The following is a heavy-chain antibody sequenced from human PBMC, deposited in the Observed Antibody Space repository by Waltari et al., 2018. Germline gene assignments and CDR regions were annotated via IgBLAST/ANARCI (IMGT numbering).Heavy chain of an antibody. CDR3: ARALYSSGWYVLYLDY. CDR2: INAGNGNT. Sequence: QVQLVQSGAEVKKPGASVKVSCKASGYTFTSYAMHWVRQAPGQRLEWMGWINAGNGNTKYSQKFPGRVTITRDTSASTAYMELSSLRSEDTAVYYCARALYSSGWYVLYLDYWGQGTLVTVSS. CDR1: GYTFTSYA. V-gene: IGHV1-3*01. J-gene: IGHJ4*02. D-gene: IGHD6-19*01.